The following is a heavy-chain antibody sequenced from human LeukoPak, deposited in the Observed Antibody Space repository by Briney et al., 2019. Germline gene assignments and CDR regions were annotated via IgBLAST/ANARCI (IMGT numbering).Heavy chain of an antibody. CDR2: IIPIFGTA. CDR3: ARDGEMVRGVGYWCFDL. D-gene: IGHD3-10*01. CDR1: GGTFSSYA. V-gene: IGHV1-69*13. J-gene: IGHJ2*01. Sequence: SVKVSCKASGGTFSSYAISWVRQAPGQGLEWMGGIIPIFGTANYAQKFQGRVTITADESTSTAYMELSSLRSEDTAVYYCARDGEMVRGVGYWCFDLWGRGTLVTVSS.